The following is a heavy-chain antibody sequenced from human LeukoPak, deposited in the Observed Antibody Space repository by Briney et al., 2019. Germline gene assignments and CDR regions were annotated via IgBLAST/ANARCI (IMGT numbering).Heavy chain of an antibody. D-gene: IGHD4-17*01. V-gene: IGHV3-23*01. CDR2: ISDGIGNP. CDR3: AKDGLLRENDY. CDR1: GFTFDIYA. Sequence: GGSLRLSCTASGFTFDIYAMTWVRQTPGKSLEWVSSISDGIGNPYYADFVKGRFTISRDNSKNTLYLQMNSLRVDDTAVYYCAKDGLLRENDYWGQGTLVTVSS. J-gene: IGHJ4*02.